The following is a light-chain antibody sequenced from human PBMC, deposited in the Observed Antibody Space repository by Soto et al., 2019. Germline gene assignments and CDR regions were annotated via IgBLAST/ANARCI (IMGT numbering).Light chain of an antibody. J-gene: IGKJ5*01. V-gene: IGKV3-15*01. CDR1: QSVTTK. CDR3: QQYHNWPPIT. Sequence: EIVMTQSPAILSLSPGETATLSCRASQSVTTKLAWYQQRPGQTPRLLIYNASTRATAVPARFSGGGSGTGFTLTISSLQSEDSAVYYCQQYHNWPPITFGQGTRLEIK. CDR2: NAS.